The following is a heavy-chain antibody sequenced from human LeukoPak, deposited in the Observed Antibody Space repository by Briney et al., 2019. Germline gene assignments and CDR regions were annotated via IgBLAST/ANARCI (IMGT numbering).Heavy chain of an antibody. CDR2: ISGSGGNT. D-gene: IGHD2-2*01. Sequence: PGGSLRLSCAASGFTFNSYAMRWVRQAPGKGLEWISAISGSGGNTYYADSVKGRFTISRDNSKNTLYLQMNSLRAEDTATYYCAKDRVVVVPGAMTDWGQGILVTVSS. CDR1: GFTFNSYA. J-gene: IGHJ4*02. V-gene: IGHV3-23*01. CDR3: AKDRVVVVPGAMTD.